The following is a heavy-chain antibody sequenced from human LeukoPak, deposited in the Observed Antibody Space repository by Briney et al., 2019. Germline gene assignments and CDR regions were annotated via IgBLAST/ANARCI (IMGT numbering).Heavy chain of an antibody. CDR3: AREAEVGAFDY. CDR1: GGSLSGYY. V-gene: IGHV4-59*01. CDR2: IFYSGST. Sequence: PSETLSLTCTVPGGSLSGYYWCWLRQPPGEGLEGGVYIFYSGSTNYNPSLESPVTISVDTSKNQFSLKLSSVTAADTAVYYCAREAEVGAFDYGGQGTLATVSS. D-gene: IGHD1-26*01. J-gene: IGHJ4*02.